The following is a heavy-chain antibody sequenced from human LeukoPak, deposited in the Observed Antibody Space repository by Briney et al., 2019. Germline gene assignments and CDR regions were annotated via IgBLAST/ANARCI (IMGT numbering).Heavy chain of an antibody. CDR1: GGSISSGGYY. CDR2: IYHSGST. CDR3: ARGDPYYFDY. Sequence: SQTLSLTCTVSGGSISSGGYYWNWIRRHPGKGLEYIGYIYHSGSTYYSPSLRSRVTISVDMSKNQFSLKLTSVTAADTAVYYCARGDPYYFDYWGQGTLVTVSS. J-gene: IGHJ4*02. V-gene: IGHV4-31*03.